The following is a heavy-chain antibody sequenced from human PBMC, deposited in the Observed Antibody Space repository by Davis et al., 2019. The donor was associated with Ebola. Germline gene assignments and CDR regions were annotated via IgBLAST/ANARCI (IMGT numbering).Heavy chain of an antibody. CDR1: GGSISSYY. V-gene: IGHV4-59*01. CDR3: ARLTSDGYNGLDV. J-gene: IGHJ6*04. CDR2: IYYSGST. D-gene: IGHD1-1*01. Sequence: SETLSLTCTVSGGSISSYYWSWIRQPPGKGLEWIGYIYYSGSTNYNPSLKSRVTISVDTSKNQFSLKLSSVTAADTAVYYCARLTSDGYNGLDVWGKGTTVTVSS.